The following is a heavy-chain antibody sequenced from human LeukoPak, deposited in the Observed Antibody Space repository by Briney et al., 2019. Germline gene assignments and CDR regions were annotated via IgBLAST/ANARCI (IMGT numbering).Heavy chain of an antibody. Sequence: GGSLRLSCAASGFTFSSYSMNWVRQAPGKGLEWVSSISSSSSYIYYADSVKGRFTISRDNAKNSLYLQMNSLRAEDTAVYYCARGIWSGYYGSKTGHAFDIWGQGTMVTVSS. V-gene: IGHV3-21*01. D-gene: IGHD3-3*01. J-gene: IGHJ3*02. CDR1: GFTFSSYS. CDR3: ARGIWSGYYGSKTGHAFDI. CDR2: ISSSSSYI.